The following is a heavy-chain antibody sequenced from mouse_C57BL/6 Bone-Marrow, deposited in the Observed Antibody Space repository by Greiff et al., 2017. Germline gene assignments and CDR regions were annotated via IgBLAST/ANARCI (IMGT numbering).Heavy chain of an antibody. Sequence: EVKLKESGGDLVKPGGSLKLSCEASGFTFSSYGMSWVRQTPDQRLEWVATISSGGSYTYYPDSVKGRFTISRDNATNTLYLQMISLKSEDTAMYYCARQGYDYLDYWGQGTTLTVSS. D-gene: IGHD2-3*01. J-gene: IGHJ2*01. CDR3: ARQGYDYLDY. CDR1: GFTFSSYG. CDR2: ISSGGSYT. V-gene: IGHV5-6*01.